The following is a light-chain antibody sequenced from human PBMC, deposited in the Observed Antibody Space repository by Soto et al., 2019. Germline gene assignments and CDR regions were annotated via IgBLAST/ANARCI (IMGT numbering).Light chain of an antibody. J-gene: IGKJ1*01. CDR1: QSVSRN. V-gene: IGKV3-15*01. Sequence: EIVMTHSPATLSVSPGESATLSCRASQSVSRNLAWHQQKPGQAPRLLIYGVSTRATGVPARFSGSVSGTDFTLTISSPQSECSSVYLGQHCYYPAPCSFGQWNKVDI. CDR3: QHCYYPAPCS. CDR2: GVS.